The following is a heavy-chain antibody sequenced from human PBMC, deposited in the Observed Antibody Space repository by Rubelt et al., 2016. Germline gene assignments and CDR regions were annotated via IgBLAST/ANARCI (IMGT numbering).Heavy chain of an antibody. CDR3: ARVTQCSSSSCYRGFDY. CDR1: GASMSDFR. D-gene: IGHD2-2*02. V-gene: IGHV4-4*07. CDR2: AFSNGNT. Sequence: QVQLQESGPGLVKPSETLSLTCTVFGASMSDFRVSWIRQSAAKGLEWIGRAFSNGNTMYNPSLESRVTVSVDTSKKQFSLTLTSVTAADTAIYYCARVTQCSSSSCYRGFDYWGQGTLVTVSS. J-gene: IGHJ4*02.